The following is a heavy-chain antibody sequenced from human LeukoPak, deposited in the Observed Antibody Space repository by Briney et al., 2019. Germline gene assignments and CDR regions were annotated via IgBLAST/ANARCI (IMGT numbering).Heavy chain of an antibody. D-gene: IGHD3-9*01. CDR2: INPNSGGT. CDR3: ASFGNYDILTGNDY. CDR1: GHTFTVYY. V-gene: IGHV1-2*02. Sequence: ASVKVSCTASGHTFTVYYMHWVRQAPGQGLEWMGWINPNSGGTNYAQKFQGRVTMTRDTSISTAYMELSRLRSDDTAVYYCASFGNYDILTGNDYWGQGTLVTVSS. J-gene: IGHJ4*02.